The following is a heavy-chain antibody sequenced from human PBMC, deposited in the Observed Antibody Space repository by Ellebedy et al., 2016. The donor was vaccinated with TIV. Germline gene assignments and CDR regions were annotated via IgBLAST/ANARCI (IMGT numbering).Heavy chain of an antibody. D-gene: IGHD2-2*02. V-gene: IGHV1-58*01. CDR2: IVVGSGNT. J-gene: IGHJ4*02. CDR1: GFPFIGSA. CDR3: AADCSSTSCYSGV. Sequence: AASAKVSCKASGFPFIGSAVQWVRQARGQRLEWIGWIVVGSGNTDYAQKFQERVTITRDMSTSTAYMELSSLRSEDTAVYYCAADCSSTSCYSGVWGQGTLVTVSS.